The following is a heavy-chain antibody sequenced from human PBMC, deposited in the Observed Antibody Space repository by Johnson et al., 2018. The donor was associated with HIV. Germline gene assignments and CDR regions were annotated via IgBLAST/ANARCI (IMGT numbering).Heavy chain of an antibody. Sequence: VQLMESGGGLVQPGGSLRLSCAASGFTFSSYAMSWVRQAPGKGLEWVSTISGSGGSTYYAVSVKGRFTISRDNSKSTLYLQMNSLRAEDTAVYYCAKYCSSTSCYGAFDIWGQGTMVTVSS. CDR3: AKYCSSTSCYGAFDI. D-gene: IGHD2-2*01. CDR1: GFTFSSYA. CDR2: ISGSGGST. V-gene: IGHV3-23*01. J-gene: IGHJ3*02.